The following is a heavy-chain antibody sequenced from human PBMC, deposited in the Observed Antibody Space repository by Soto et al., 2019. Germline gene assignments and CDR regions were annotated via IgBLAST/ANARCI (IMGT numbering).Heavy chain of an antibody. D-gene: IGHD6-13*01. V-gene: IGHV3-23*01. CDR1: GFTFSSPS. CDR2: IIGSGGST. Sequence: GGSLRLSCAASGFTFSSPSMNGVRQVSGRGLEWVSTIIGSGGSTYYADSVKGRFTISRDNSKNTLYLQMNSLRAEDTAVYYCAKSYSSSRFYFDYWGQGTLVTVSS. CDR3: AKSYSSSRFYFDY. J-gene: IGHJ4*02.